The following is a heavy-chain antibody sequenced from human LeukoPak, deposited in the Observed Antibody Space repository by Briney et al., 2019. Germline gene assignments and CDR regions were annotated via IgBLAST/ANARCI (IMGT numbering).Heavy chain of an antibody. J-gene: IGHJ4*02. Sequence: GGSLRLSCAASGFTFSSYSMNWVRQAPGKGLEWVSSISSSSSYIYYADSVKGRFTISRDNAKNSLYLQINSLRAEDTAVYYCARDLDSSSWYEGIGYWGQGTLVTVSS. CDR3: ARDLDSSSWYEGIGY. CDR1: GFTFSSYS. CDR2: ISSSSSYI. D-gene: IGHD6-13*01. V-gene: IGHV3-21*01.